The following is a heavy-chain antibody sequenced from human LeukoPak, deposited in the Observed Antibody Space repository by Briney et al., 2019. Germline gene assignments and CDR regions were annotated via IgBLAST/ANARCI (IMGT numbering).Heavy chain of an antibody. Sequence: PGGSLRLSCAASGFTFSSYGMSWVRQAPGKGLEWVSSISGSGRSGGSTHYADSVKGRFTISRDDSKNTLYLQMNSLRAEDTALYHCARGHLTGYYRDTPGGQGTLVTVSS. CDR3: ARGHLTGYYRDTP. D-gene: IGHD3-9*01. CDR1: GFTFSSYG. V-gene: IGHV3-23*01. CDR2: ISGSGRSGGST. J-gene: IGHJ4*02.